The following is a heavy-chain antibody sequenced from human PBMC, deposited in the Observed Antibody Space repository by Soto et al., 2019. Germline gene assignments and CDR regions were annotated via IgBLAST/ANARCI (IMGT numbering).Heavy chain of an antibody. CDR1: GGSFSGYY. V-gene: IGHV4-34*01. D-gene: IGHD6-19*01. CDR3: ARRTVAGTWANWFDP. CDR2: INHSGST. J-gene: IGHJ5*02. Sequence: SEPLSLTCAVAGGSFSGYYWSWIRQPPGKGLEWIGEINHSGSTNYNPSLKSRVTISVDTSKNQFSLKLSSVTAADTAVYYCARRTVAGTWANWFDPWGQGTLVTVSS.